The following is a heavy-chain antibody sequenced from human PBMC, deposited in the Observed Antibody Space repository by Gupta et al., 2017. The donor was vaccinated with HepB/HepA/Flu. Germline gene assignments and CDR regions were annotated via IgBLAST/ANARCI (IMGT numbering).Heavy chain of an antibody. D-gene: IGHD1-1*01. CDR3: ARNLRITSGNSLDP. CDR1: GYTFSDYY. CDR2: INPNSGVT. J-gene: IGHJ5*02. V-gene: IGHV1-2*02. Sequence: QVQLVQSGAEVKEPGASVKVSCKASGYTFSDYYIYWMRQAPGQGLEWMGWINPNSGVTRYAQKFQGRVAMTRDTSISTAYMELNRLISDDTAVYYCARNLRITSGNSLDPWGQGTLVTVSS.